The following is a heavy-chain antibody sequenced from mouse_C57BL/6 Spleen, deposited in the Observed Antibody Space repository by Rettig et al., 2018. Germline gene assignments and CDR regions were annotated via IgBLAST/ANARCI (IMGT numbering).Heavy chain of an antibody. V-gene: IGHV1-22*01. Sequence: GKSLEWIGYINPNNGGTSYNQKFKGKATLTVNKSSSTAYMELRSLTSEDSAVYYCARKLTYWGQGTLVTVSA. CDR3: ARKLTY. J-gene: IGHJ3*01. D-gene: IGHD1-3*01. CDR2: INPNNGGT.